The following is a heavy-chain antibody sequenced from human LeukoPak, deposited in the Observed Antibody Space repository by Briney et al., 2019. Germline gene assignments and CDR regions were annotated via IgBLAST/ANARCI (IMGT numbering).Heavy chain of an antibody. Sequence: PSETLSLTCTVSGGSVSSYYWSWIRQPPGKGLGWIGEINHSGSTNYNPSLKSRVTISVDTSKNQFSLKLSSVTAADTAVYYCARVPTPRGYDFWSGYYTGNYFDYWGQGTLVTVSS. CDR3: ARVPTPRGYDFWSGYYTGNYFDY. V-gene: IGHV4-34*01. J-gene: IGHJ4*02. CDR1: GGSVSSYY. D-gene: IGHD3-3*01. CDR2: INHSGST.